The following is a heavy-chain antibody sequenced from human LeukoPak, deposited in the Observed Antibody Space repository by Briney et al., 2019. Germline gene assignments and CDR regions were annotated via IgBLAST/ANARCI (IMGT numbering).Heavy chain of an antibody. CDR2: IYSGGGT. D-gene: IGHD6-19*01. Sequence: PGGSLRLSCAASGFTVSSNYMTWVRQAPGKGLEWVSVIYSGGGTYYADSVKGRFTISRDNSKNTLYLQMNSLRAEDTAVYHCARDNGRSSGWYYYLEYWGQGTLVTVSS. CDR3: ARDNGRSSGWYYYLEY. J-gene: IGHJ4*02. V-gene: IGHV3-53*01. CDR1: GFTVSSNY.